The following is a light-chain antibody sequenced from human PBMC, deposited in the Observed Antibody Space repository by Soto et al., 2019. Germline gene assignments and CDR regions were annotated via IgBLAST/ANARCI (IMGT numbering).Light chain of an antibody. CDR2: GAS. J-gene: IGKJ2*01. CDR3: QQYGSSPYT. V-gene: IGKV3-20*01. Sequence: EIVLTQSPGTLSLSPGERATLSCRASQSVSSSYLAWYQQKPGQAPRLLIYGASSRATGIPDRFSCSGSGTDSTLTISGLEPEDCAVYYCQQYGSSPYTFGQGNKLEIK. CDR1: QSVSSSY.